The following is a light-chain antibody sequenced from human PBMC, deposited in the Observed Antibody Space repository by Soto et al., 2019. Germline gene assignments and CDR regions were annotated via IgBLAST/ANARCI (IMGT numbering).Light chain of an antibody. CDR3: ETWDDNTWV. CDR1: SGHSSFI. J-gene: IGLJ3*02. V-gene: IGLV4-60*02. Sequence: QLVLTQSSSASASLGSSVKLTCTLSSGHSSFIIAWHQQQPGKAPRFLMKLEGDGSYDKGSGVPDRFSGSSSGADRYLTISNLQFEEEADYYCETWDDNTWVFGGGTKQTVL. CDR2: LEGDGSY.